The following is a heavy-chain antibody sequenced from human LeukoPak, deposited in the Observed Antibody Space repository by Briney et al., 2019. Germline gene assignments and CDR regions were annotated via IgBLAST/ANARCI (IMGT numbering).Heavy chain of an antibody. Sequence: SETLSLTCTVSGGSISSGDYYWSWIRQPPGKGLEWIGYIYYSGSTNYNPSLKSRVTISVDTSKNQFSLKLSSVTAADTAVYYCARAGSSGWYPNWFDPWGQGILVTVSS. D-gene: IGHD6-19*01. CDR3: ARAGSSGWYPNWFDP. CDR1: GGSISSGDYY. J-gene: IGHJ5*02. CDR2: IYYSGST. V-gene: IGHV4-61*08.